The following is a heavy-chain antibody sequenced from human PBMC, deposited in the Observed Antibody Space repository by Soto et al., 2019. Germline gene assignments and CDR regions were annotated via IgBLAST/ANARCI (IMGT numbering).Heavy chain of an antibody. CDR1: GFTFSNFW. J-gene: IGHJ4*02. CDR2: IKQDGSET. CDR3: ATNTVTKVDDY. Sequence: GGSLRLSCTASGFTFSNFWMNWVRQAPGRGLEWVANIKQDGSETYYVDSVKGRFVISRDNAKNSLSLQMNSLTAEDTAVYYCATNTVTKVDDYWGQGTLVTVSS. D-gene: IGHD4-17*01. V-gene: IGHV3-7*03.